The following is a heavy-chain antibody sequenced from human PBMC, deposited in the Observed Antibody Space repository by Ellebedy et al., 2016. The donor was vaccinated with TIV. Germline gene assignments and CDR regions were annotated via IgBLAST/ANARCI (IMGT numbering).Heavy chain of an antibody. V-gene: IGHV1-8*02. CDR1: GYTFIGYY. J-gene: IGHJ2*01. D-gene: IGHD6-19*01. CDR3: ARRGSGWSNWYFDL. Sequence: ASVKVSXKASGYTFIGYYMHWVRQATGQGLEWMGWMNPNSGNTGYAQKFQGRVTMTRNTSISTAYMELSSLRSEDTAVYYCARRGSGWSNWYFDLWGRGTLVTVSS. CDR2: MNPNSGNT.